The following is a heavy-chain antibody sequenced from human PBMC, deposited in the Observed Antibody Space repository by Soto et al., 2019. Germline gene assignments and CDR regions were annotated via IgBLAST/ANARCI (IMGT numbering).Heavy chain of an antibody. J-gene: IGHJ4*02. CDR1: GGSISSGDYY. V-gene: IGHV4-30-4*01. D-gene: IGHD4-4*01. CDR2: IYYSGST. Sequence: SETLSLTCTVSGGSISSGDYYWSWIRQPPGKGLEWIGYIYYSGSTYYNPSLKSRVTISVDTSKNQFSLKLSSVTAADTAVYYCARATTVMGSWVFDYWGQGTLVTVSS. CDR3: ARATTVMGSWVFDY.